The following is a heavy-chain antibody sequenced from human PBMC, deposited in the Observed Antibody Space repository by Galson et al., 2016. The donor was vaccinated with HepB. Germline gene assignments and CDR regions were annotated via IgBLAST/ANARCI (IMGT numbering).Heavy chain of an antibody. CDR3: ARAGSGTSKYYYYYGMDV. V-gene: IGHV3-21*01. CDR2: ISSSSNYI. D-gene: IGHD3-10*01. J-gene: IGHJ6*02. CDR1: GFTFGSNG. Sequence: SLRLSCAASGFTFGSNGMNWVRPAPGKGLEWVSSISSSSNYIYYADSVTGRFTISRDNAKNSLYLQMNSLRAEDTAVYFCARAGSGTSKYYYYYGMDVWGQGTTVTVSS.